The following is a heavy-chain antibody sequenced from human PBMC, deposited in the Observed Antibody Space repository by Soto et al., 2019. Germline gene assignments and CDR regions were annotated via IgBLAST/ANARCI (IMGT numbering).Heavy chain of an antibody. V-gene: IGHV3-11*01. Sequence: QVQLVESGGGLVKPGGSLRLSCAASGLTFSDCYMKWIRQAPGQGLEWVSDISSSGSRINYADSVKGRFTIARDNAKKSLLLQMNSRRAEGTAMSYCASVRFGEWGYATDVWCQGTTVSVSS. CDR3: ASVRFGEWGYATDV. J-gene: IGHJ6*02. CDR1: GLTFSDCY. D-gene: IGHD3-10*01. CDR2: ISSSGSRI.